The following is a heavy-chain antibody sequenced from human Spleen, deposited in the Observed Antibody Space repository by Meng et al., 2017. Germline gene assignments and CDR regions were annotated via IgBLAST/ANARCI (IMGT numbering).Heavy chain of an antibody. CDR2: IYYSGST. CDR1: GGSISSSSYY. V-gene: IGHV4-39*07. Sequence: GSLRLSCTVSGGSISSSSYYWGWIHQPPGKGLEWIGSIYYSGSTYYNPSLKSRVTISVDTSQNNLSLKLSSVTAADTAVYYCARDRFDWRSYYYYYYGMDVWGQGTTVTVSS. CDR3: ARDRFDWRSYYYYYYGMDV. J-gene: IGHJ6*01. D-gene: IGHD3-9*01.